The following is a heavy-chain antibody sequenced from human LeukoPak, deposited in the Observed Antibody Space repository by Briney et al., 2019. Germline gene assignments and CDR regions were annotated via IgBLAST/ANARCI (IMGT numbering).Heavy chain of an antibody. CDR3: ARGLGDYYDSSGYPW. J-gene: IGHJ4*02. CDR1: GFTFGSYS. D-gene: IGHD3-22*01. CDR2: ISSSGSYI. Sequence: GGSLRLSCAASGFTFGSYSMNWVRQAPGKGLEWVSSISSSGSYIYYADSVKGRFTISRDNAKNSLYLQMNSLRAEDTAVYYCARGLGDYYDSSGYPWWGQGTLVTVSS. V-gene: IGHV3-21*01.